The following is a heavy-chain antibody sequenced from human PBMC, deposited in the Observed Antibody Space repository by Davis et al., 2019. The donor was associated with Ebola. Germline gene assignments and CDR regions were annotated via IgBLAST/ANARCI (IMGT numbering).Heavy chain of an antibody. D-gene: IGHD3-10*01. CDR3: ARVLLLWCMDV. Sequence: MPSETLSLTCAVYGGSFSGYYWSWIRQPPGKGLEWIGEINHSGSTNYNPSLKSRVTISVDTSKTQFSLKLSSVTAADTAVYYCARVLLLWCMDVWGQGTTVTVSS. V-gene: IGHV4-34*01. CDR2: INHSGST. CDR1: GGSFSGYY. J-gene: IGHJ6*02.